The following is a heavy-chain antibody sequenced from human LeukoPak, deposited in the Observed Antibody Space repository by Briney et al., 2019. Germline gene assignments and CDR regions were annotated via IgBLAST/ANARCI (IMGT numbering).Heavy chain of an antibody. V-gene: IGHV1-46*01. CDR1: GYTFTSYY. Sequence: ASVKVSCKASGYTFTSYYMHWVRRAPGQGLEWMGIINPSGGSTSYAQKFQGRVTMTRDTSTSTVYMELSSLRSEDTAVYYCASEDIVVVPAARALDYWGQGTLVTVSS. J-gene: IGHJ4*02. CDR2: INPSGGST. CDR3: ASEDIVVVPAARALDY. D-gene: IGHD2-2*01.